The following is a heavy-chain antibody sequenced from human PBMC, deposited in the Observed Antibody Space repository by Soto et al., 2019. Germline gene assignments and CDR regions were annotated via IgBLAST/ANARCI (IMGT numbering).Heavy chain of an antibody. CDR3: ARLRTDRYGDYVDY. Sequence: GGSLRISCAASGFTFDDYAMHWVRQAPGKGLAWVSGISWNSGSIGYADTVKGRFTISRDNAKNSLYLQMNSLRAEDTALYYCARLRTDRYGDYVDYWGLGTLVTVSS. J-gene: IGHJ4*01. CDR2: ISWNSGSI. D-gene: IGHD4-17*01. CDR1: GFTFDDYA. V-gene: IGHV3-9*01.